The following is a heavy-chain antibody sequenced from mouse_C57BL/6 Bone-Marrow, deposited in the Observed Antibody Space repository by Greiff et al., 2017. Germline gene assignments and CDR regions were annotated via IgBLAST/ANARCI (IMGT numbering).Heavy chain of an antibody. CDR2: IDPEDGDT. CDR1: GFNIKDYY. Sequence: DVQLQESGAELVRPGASVKLSCTASGFNIKDYYMHWVKQRPEQGLEWIGRIDPEDGDTEYAPKFQGKATMTADTSSNTAYLQLSSLTSEDTAVYYCTTRGYYINLPYYFDYWGQGTTLTVSS. CDR3: TTRGYYINLPYYFDY. D-gene: IGHD2-5*01. V-gene: IGHV14-1*01. J-gene: IGHJ2*01.